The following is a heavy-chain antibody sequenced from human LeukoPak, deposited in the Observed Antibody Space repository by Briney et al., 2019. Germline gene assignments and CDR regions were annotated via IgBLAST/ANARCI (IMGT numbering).Heavy chain of an antibody. CDR1: GYTFTSYD. J-gene: IGHJ4*02. D-gene: IGHD1-1*01. CDR2: MNPNSGNT. Sequence: GASVTVSCRASGYTFTSYDINWVRQATGQGLEWMGWMNPNSGNTGYAQKFQGRVTMTRNTSISTAYMELSSLRSEDTAVYYCARGIRERRKSNYYFDYWGQGTLVTVSS. V-gene: IGHV1-8*01. CDR3: ARGIRERRKSNYYFDY.